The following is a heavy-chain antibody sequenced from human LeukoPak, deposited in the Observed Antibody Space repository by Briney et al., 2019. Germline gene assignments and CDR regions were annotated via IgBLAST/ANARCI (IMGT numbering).Heavy chain of an antibody. J-gene: IGHJ6*03. CDR3: ARRVTVIYYMDL. D-gene: IGHD3-22*01. CDR2: INDSGGT. Sequence: SETLSLTCARYHGSFSGYYWTWIRQLPRRGREWMGEINDSGGTNYNPSLKRRVNVLVDTSKNQFSLKLTSVTAADTAVYYCARRVTVIYYMDLWGKGTTVTVSS. V-gene: IGHV4-34*01. CDR1: HGSFSGYY.